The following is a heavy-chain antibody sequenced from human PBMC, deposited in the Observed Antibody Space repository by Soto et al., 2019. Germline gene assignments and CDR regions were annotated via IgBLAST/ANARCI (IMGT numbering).Heavy chain of an antibody. CDR2: IIPILDIT. CDR3: ARPTSTGTTSGYYFDY. Sequence: QVQLVQSAAEVKKPGSSVKVSCKASGGTFSSYPISWVRQAPGQGLEWMGRIIPILDITDYAQRFQGRVTSTADKSTSTAYMELSSLSSDDTAVYYCARPTSTGTTSGYYFDYWGQGTLVTVSS. V-gene: IGHV1-69*02. CDR1: GGTFSSYP. J-gene: IGHJ4*02. D-gene: IGHD1-7*01.